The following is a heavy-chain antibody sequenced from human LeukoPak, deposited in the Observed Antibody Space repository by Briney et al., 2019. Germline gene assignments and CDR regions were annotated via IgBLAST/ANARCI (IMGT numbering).Heavy chain of an antibody. CDR3: ARAPYDFWSGYHYYFDY. CDR1: GGFFSGYY. D-gene: IGHD3-3*01. CDR2: INHSGST. V-gene: IGHV4-34*01. Sequence: SETLSLTCAVYGGFFSGYYWSWIRQRPGKGLEWIGEINHSGSTNYNPSLKSRVTISVDTSKNQFSLKLSSVTAADTAVYYCARAPYDFWSGYHYYFDYWGQGTLVTVSS. J-gene: IGHJ4*02.